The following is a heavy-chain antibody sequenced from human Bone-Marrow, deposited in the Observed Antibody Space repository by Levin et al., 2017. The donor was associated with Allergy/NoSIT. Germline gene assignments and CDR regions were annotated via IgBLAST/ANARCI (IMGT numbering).Heavy chain of an antibody. J-gene: IGHJ4*02. CDR3: ARVPALRFLDWFLDY. D-gene: IGHD3-9*01. CDR1: GDSIISATYY. V-gene: IGHV4-39*02. Sequence: SETLSLTCTVSGDSIISATYYWGWVRQPPGKGLEWIGSVYFSGSTYLSPFLKSRVTMSVDTSRSHFSLNLSSVTAADTAVYYCARVPALRFLDWFLDYWGRGVLVTVSS. CDR2: VYFSGST.